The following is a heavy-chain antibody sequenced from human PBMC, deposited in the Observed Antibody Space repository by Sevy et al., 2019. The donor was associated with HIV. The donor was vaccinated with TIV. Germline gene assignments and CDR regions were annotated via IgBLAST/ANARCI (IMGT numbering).Heavy chain of an antibody. CDR1: GFTLSNYW. V-gene: IGHV3-74*01. D-gene: IGHD4-17*01. J-gene: IGHJ6*03. CDR2: IDTDGRTT. Sequence: GGSLRLSCEASGFTLSNYWMHWVRQAPGKGLVWVSQIDTDGRTTNYADSVKGRFAISRDNAKNTLCLQMSSLRVEDTAIYYCLRDPADSGDTGHMDVWGRGTTVTVSS. CDR3: LRDPADSGDTGHMDV.